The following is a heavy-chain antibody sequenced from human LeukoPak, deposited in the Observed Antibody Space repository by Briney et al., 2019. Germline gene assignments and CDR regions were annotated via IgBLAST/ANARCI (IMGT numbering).Heavy chain of an antibody. CDR1: GFTFSSYA. V-gene: IGHV3-30-3*01. D-gene: IGHD1-26*01. CDR2: ISYDGSNK. Sequence: PGGSLRLSCAASGFTFSSYAMHWVRQAPGKGLEWVAVISYDGSNKYYADSVKGRFTISRDNSKNTLYLQMNSLRAEDTAVYYCARDLSGSYYLDYWGQGTLVTVSS. CDR3: ARDLSGSYYLDY. J-gene: IGHJ4*02.